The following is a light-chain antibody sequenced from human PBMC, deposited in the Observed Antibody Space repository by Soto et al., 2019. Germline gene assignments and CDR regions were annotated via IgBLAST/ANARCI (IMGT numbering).Light chain of an antibody. V-gene: IGKV4-1*01. CDR2: WAS. Sequence: DIVMTQSPDSLAVSLGERATINCKSSQSVLYSSNNKNYLAWYQQKPGQPPKLLIYWASTRESGVPDRFSGSGSGTDFTLTISSLQAEDVAVYYCQQYYNTGAFSQGTKVEIK. CDR1: QSVLYSSNNKNY. CDR3: QQYYNTGA. J-gene: IGKJ1*01.